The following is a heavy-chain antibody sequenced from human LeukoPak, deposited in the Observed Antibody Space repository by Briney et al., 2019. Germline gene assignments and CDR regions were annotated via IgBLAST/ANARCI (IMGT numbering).Heavy chain of an antibody. D-gene: IGHD2-2*01. CDR1: GLDFRASG. J-gene: IGHJ4*02. Sequence: GGSLRLSCAASGLDFRASGMHWARQAPGMGLEWVTFIQTDGSDKYYAASVAGRFTISRDNSKNTVYLHMNSLRPDDTALYYCAREGGTVVVGRFDYWGQGTLVTVSS. CDR3: AREGGTVVVGRFDY. V-gene: IGHV3-30*02. CDR2: IQTDGSDK.